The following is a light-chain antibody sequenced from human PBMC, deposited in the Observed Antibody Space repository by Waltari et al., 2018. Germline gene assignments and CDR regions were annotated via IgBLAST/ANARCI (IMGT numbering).Light chain of an antibody. V-gene: IGKV3-20*01. Sequence: EIVLTQSPGTASLSPGERVTLSGRASQSVGSSSLAWYQQKPGQAPRLVIYRASWRATGIPDRFSGSGSGTDFSLTISRLEPEDFAVYYCQQHGTLPATFGQGTKVEIK. CDR2: RAS. CDR3: QQHGTLPAT. J-gene: IGKJ1*01. CDR1: QSVGSSS.